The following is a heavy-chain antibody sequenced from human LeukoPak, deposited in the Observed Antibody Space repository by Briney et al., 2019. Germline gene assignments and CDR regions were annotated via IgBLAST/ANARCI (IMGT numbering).Heavy chain of an antibody. J-gene: IGHJ5*02. CDR2: ISYDGSNK. D-gene: IGHD3-10*01. CDR1: GFTFSSYA. Sequence: PGGSLRLSCAASGFTFSSYAMHWVRQAPGKGLEWVAVISYDGSNKYYADSVKGRFTISRDNSKDTLYLQMNSLRAEDTAVYYCARSHAGSDRAPLEWFDPWGQGTLVTVSS. CDR3: ARSHAGSDRAPLEWFDP. V-gene: IGHV3-30-3*01.